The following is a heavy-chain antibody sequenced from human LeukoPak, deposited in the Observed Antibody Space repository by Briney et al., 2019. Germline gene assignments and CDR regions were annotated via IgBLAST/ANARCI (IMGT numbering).Heavy chain of an antibody. V-gene: IGHV1-46*01. CDR3: ARAHLHYGDSIHDLYY. Sequence: ASVTVSCKASGYTFTHYYMHWVRQAPGQGLEWMGIIHPSGGSTSYAQKFQGRVTMTRDTSTSTVYMELSSLRSEDTAVYYCARAHLHYGDSIHDLYYWGRGTLVTVSS. CDR2: IHPSGGST. CDR1: GYTFTHYY. D-gene: IGHD4-17*01. J-gene: IGHJ4*02.